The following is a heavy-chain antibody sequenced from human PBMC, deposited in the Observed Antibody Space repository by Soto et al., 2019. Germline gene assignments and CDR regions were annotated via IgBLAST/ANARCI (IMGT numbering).Heavy chain of an antibody. J-gene: IGHJ5*02. CDR3: ARAVAGTNWFDP. Sequence: ASVKVSCKASGYTFTSYGISWVRQAPGQGLEWMGWISAYNGNTNYAQKLQGRVTMTTDTSTSAAYMELRSLRSDDTAVYYCARAVAGTNWFDPWGQGTLVTVSS. CDR2: ISAYNGNT. CDR1: GYTFTSYG. V-gene: IGHV1-18*04. D-gene: IGHD6-19*01.